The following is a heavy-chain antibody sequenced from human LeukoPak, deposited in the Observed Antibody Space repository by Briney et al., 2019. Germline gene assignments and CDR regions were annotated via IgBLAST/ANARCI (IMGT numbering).Heavy chain of an antibody. V-gene: IGHV3-11*06. CDR3: ASNPGYYDFWSGYLG. Sequence: SVKGRFTISRDNAKNSLYLQMNSLRAEDTAVYYCASNPGYYDFWSGYLGWGQGTLVTVPS. D-gene: IGHD3-3*01. J-gene: IGHJ4*02.